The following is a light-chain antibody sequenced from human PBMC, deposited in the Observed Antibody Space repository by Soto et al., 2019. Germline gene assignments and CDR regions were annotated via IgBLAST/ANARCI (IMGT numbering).Light chain of an antibody. V-gene: IGLV1-44*01. J-gene: IGLJ2*01. Sequence: QLVLTQPPSASGTPGQRVTISCSGSSSNIGINAVNWYQQLPGTAPKLVMFDNNQRPSGVPDRFSGSKSGISASLAISGLQSEDEADYYCCSYAGSYVVFGGGTKLTVL. CDR1: SSNIGINA. CDR2: DNN. CDR3: CSYAGSYVV.